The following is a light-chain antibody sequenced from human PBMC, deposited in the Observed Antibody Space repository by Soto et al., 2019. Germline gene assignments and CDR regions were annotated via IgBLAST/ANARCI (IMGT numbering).Light chain of an antibody. CDR2: GAS. V-gene: IGKV3-15*01. Sequence: EIVMTQSPATLSVSPGERATPSCRASQSVSSNLAWYQQKPGQAPRLLIYGASTRATGIPARFSGSGSGTEFTLTISSLQSEDFAVYYCQQYNDWWTFGQGTKGDIK. J-gene: IGKJ1*01. CDR1: QSVSSN. CDR3: QQYNDWWT.